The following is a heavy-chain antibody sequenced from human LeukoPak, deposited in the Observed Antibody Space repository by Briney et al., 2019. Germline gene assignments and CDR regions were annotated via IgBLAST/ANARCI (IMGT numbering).Heavy chain of an antibody. Sequence: PGGSLRLSCAASGFTFSSYSMHWVRQAPGKGLEWVAFIRFDGSDKIYADSVKGRFTISKDNSKNTLYLQMNSLRPEDTAVYSCAKVGCSSSDCYHHYYMDVWGKGTTATVSS. V-gene: IGHV3-30*02. CDR2: IRFDGSDK. D-gene: IGHD2-2*01. J-gene: IGHJ6*03. CDR1: GFTFSSYS. CDR3: AKVGCSSSDCYHHYYMDV.